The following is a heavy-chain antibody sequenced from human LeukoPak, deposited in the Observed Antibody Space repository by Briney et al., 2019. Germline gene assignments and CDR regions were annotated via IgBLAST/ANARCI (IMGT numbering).Heavy chain of an antibody. D-gene: IGHD3-10*01. CDR1: GGSISSSSYY. Sequence: SETLSLTCTVSGGSISSSSYYWGWIRQPPGKGLEGIGSIYYSGSTYYNPSLKSRVTISVDTSKNQFSLKLSSVTAADTAVYYCAREGSRIFYYFDYWGQGTLVTVSS. CDR3: AREGSRIFYYFDY. J-gene: IGHJ4*02. V-gene: IGHV4-39*07. CDR2: IYYSGST.